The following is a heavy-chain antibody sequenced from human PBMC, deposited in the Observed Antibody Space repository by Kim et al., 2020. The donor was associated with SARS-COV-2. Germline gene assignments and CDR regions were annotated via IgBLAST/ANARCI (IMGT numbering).Heavy chain of an antibody. CDR1: GFTFSSYG. D-gene: IGHD3-3*01. J-gene: IGHJ4*02. CDR3: AAPLYPLEWLPDY. V-gene: IGHV3-33*01. Sequence: GGSLRLSCAASGFTFSSYGMHWVRQAPGKGLEWVAVIWYDGSNKYYADSVKGRFTISRDNSKNTLYLQMNSLRAEDTAVYYCAAPLYPLEWLPDYWGQGTLVTVSS. CDR2: IWYDGSNK.